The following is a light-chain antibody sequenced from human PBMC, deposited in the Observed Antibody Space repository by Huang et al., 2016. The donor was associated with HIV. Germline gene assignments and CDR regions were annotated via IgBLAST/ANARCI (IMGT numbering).Light chain of an antibody. J-gene: IGKJ3*01. CDR1: QSLLHSDGEIH. V-gene: IGKV2D-29*02. CDR2: EVS. Sequence: DLVMTQTPLSLSVTPGQPASISCKSGQSLLHSDGEIHLSWYLQRPGQSPHLLIYEVSNRFSGVPDRFTGSGSGTDFTLKISRVEAEDVGVYYCMQSIQLPFTFGPGTKVDLK. CDR3: MQSIQLPFT.